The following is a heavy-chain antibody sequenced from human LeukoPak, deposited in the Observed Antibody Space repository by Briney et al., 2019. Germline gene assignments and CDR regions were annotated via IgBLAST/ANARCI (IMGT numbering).Heavy chain of an antibody. Sequence: PSGTLSLTCTVSGGSISSGGYYWSWIRQHPGKGLEWIGYIYYSGSTYYNPSLKSRVTISVDTSKNQFPLKLSSVTAADTAVYYCARASFNWFDPWGQGTLVTVSS. V-gene: IGHV4-31*03. CDR2: IYYSGST. J-gene: IGHJ5*02. CDR1: GGSISSGGYY. D-gene: IGHD2-2*01. CDR3: ARASFNWFDP.